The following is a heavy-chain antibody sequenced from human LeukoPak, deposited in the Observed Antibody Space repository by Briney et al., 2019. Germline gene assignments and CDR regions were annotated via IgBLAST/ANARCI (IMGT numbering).Heavy chain of an antibody. Sequence: GESLKISCKASGYTFTNYWIGWVRQMPGKGLEWMGIIYPGDSDTRYSPSFRGQVIISADKSIRTAYLQWTSLKASDTAMYYCARHTGEGSHFQHWGQGSLVTVSS. CDR1: GYTFTNYW. CDR2: IYPGDSDT. D-gene: IGHD3-16*01. J-gene: IGHJ1*01. CDR3: ARHTGEGSHFQH. V-gene: IGHV5-51*01.